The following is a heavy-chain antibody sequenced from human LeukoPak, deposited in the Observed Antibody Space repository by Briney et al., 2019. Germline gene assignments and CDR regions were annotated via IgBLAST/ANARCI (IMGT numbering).Heavy chain of an antibody. CDR3: AGAVVLRNAFDI. CDR2: IYSGGST. V-gene: IGHV3-53*01. J-gene: IGHJ3*02. Sequence: GGSLRVSCSASGFAVSSNYMSWVRQAPGKGLEWVSVIYSGGSTYYADSVKGRFTISRDNSKNTLYLQMNSLRAEDTAVYYCAGAVVLRNAFDIWGQGTMVTVSS. D-gene: IGHD3-22*01. CDR1: GFAVSSNY.